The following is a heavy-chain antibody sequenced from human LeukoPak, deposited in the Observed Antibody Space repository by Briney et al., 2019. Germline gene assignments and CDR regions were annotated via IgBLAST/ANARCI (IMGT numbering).Heavy chain of an antibody. CDR2: IYYSGST. Sequence: SETLSLTCTVSGVSISSSNSYWGWIRQPPGKGLEWIGSIYYSGSTYYNPSLKSRVTISVDTSKNQFSLKLSSVTAADTAVYYCARVKWQWLVLGYFDYWGQGTLVTVSS. V-gene: IGHV4-39*07. D-gene: IGHD6-19*01. J-gene: IGHJ4*02. CDR3: ARVKWQWLVLGYFDY. CDR1: GVSISSSNSY.